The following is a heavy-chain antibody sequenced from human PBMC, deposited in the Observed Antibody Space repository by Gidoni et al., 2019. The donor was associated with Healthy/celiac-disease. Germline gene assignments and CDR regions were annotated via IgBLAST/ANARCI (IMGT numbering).Heavy chain of an antibody. J-gene: IGHJ3*02. CDR3: ARECGGDCYAILGAFDI. CDR2: INHSGST. V-gene: IGHV4-34*01. Sequence: QVQLQQWGAGLLKPSETLSLTCAVYGGSFSGYYWSWIRQPPGKGLEWIGEINHSGSTNYNPSLKSRVTISVDTSKNQFSLKLSSVTAADTAVYYCARECGGDCYAILGAFDIWGQGTMVTVSS. D-gene: IGHD2-21*02. CDR1: GGSFSGYY.